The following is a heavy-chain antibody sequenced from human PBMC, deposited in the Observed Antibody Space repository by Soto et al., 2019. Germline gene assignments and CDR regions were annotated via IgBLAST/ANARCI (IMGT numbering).Heavy chain of an antibody. V-gene: IGHV3-23*01. CDR1: GFTFSNCA. CDR3: AKGNTSGWYFFDY. CDR2: ISGIGRST. J-gene: IGHJ4*02. Sequence: WGSLRLSCEASGFTFSNCAMSWVRQAPGKGLEWVSGISGIGRSTFYADSVKDRFTISRDNSKNTVYLELTSLRAEDTAVYYCAKGNTSGWYFFDYWGQGTLVTVLL. D-gene: IGHD6-19*01.